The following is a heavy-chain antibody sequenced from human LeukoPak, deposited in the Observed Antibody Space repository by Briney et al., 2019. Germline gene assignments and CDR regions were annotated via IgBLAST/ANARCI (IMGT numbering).Heavy chain of an antibody. V-gene: IGHV3-11*04. D-gene: IGHD1-26*01. CDR3: ARDSFRGSYSDY. CDR1: GFTFSDYY. CDR2: ISNSGSTI. J-gene: IGHJ4*02. Sequence: GGSLRLSCAASGFTFSDYYMSWIRQAPGKGLEWISYISNSGSTIYYADSVKGRFTISRDNAKNSLYLQMNSLRAGDTAVYYCARDSFRGSYSDYWGQGTLVTVSS.